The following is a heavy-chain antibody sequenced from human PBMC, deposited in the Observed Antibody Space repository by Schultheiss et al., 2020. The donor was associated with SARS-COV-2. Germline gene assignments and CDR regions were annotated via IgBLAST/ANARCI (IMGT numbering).Heavy chain of an antibody. CDR1: GYTFTSYD. CDR2: INPNSGGT. Sequence: ASVKVSCKASGYTFTSYDINWVRQAPGQGLEWMGRINPNSGGTNYAQKFQGRVTMTRDTSISTAYMELSRLRSDDTAVYYCAKVRGPSGSYYSRNYYYYMDVWGKGTTVTVSS. J-gene: IGHJ6*03. V-gene: IGHV1-2*06. D-gene: IGHD1-26*01. CDR3: AKVRGPSGSYYSRNYYYYMDV.